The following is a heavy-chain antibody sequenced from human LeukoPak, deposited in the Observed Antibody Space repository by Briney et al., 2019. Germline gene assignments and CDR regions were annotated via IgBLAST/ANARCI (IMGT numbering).Heavy chain of an antibody. CDR2: ISSSSSYI. J-gene: IGHJ6*03. CDR3: ARDLLGYNNHYMDV. Sequence: WGSLRLSCAASGFTFSSYNMNWVRQAPGKGLEWVSSISSSSSYIYYADSVKGRFTISRDNAKNSLYLQMNSLRAEDTALYYCARDLLGYNNHYMDVWGKGTTVTVSS. D-gene: IGHD3-9*01. V-gene: IGHV3-21*01. CDR1: GFTFSSYN.